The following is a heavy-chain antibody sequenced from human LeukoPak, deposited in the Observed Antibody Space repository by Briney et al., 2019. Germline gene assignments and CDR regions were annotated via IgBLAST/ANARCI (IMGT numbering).Heavy chain of an antibody. V-gene: IGHV3-21*01. CDR3: ARDGVISVVPAANKYFQH. J-gene: IGHJ1*01. CDR2: ITATGLHI. D-gene: IGHD2-2*01. CDR1: GVTFSGYS. Sequence: PGGSLRLSCAGSGVTFSGYSMNWVRQAPGKGLEWVSAITATGLHIYYADSVKGRFTISRDNAKNSLYLQTNSLRVEDTALYYCARDGVISVVPAANKYFQHWGQGTLVTVSS.